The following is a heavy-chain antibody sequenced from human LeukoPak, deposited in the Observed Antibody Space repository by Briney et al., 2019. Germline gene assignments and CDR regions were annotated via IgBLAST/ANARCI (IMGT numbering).Heavy chain of an antibody. J-gene: IGHJ6*02. V-gene: IGHV4-59*08. CDR2: IYYSGST. CDR3: ARGGYYGMDV. Sequence: SETLSHTCTVSGGSISNYYWSWIRQPPGKGLEWIGYIYYSGSTSYNPSLKSRVTILEDTSKNQFSLKLTSVTAADTAVYFCARGGYYGMDVWGQATTVPVSS. D-gene: IGHD3-16*01. CDR1: GGSISNYY.